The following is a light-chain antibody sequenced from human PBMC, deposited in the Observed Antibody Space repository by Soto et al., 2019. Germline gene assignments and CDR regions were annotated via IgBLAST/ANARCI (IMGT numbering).Light chain of an antibody. CDR1: RSDVGSYNL. CDR2: EGS. CDR3: CSYAGSGTWV. V-gene: IGLV2-23*01. J-gene: IGLJ3*02. Sequence: QSVLTQPASVSGSPGQSITISCTGTRSDVGSYNLVSWCQQHPGKAPKLMIYEGSKRPSGVSNRFSGSKSGNTASLTISGLQAEDEADYYCCSYAGSGTWVFGGGTKLTVL.